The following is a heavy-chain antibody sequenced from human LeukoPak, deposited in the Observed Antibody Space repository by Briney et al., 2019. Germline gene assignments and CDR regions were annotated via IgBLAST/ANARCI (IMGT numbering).Heavy chain of an antibody. CDR1: EFTFSSYW. CDR2: VNSDGSTT. CDR3: ARDPRQYSSDLQPLFDY. J-gene: IGHJ4*02. V-gene: IGHV3-74*03. D-gene: IGHD6-19*01. Sequence: AGGSLRLSCVASEFTFSSYWMHWVRQAPGEGLVWVSVVNSDGSTTLYADSVKGRFTISRDNAKNTLYLQMNSLRAEDTAVYYCARDPRQYSSDLQPLFDYWGQGTLVTVSS.